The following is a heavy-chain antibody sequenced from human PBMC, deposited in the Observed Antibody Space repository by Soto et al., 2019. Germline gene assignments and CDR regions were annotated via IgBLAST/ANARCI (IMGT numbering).Heavy chain of an antibody. CDR2: INPNSGGT. V-gene: IGHV1-2*02. CDR3: ARDLIVVVPAARPYYYGMDV. Sequence: ASVKVSCKASGYTFTGYYMHWVRQAPGQGLEWMGWINPNSGGTNYAQKFQGRVTMTRDTSISTAYMELSRLRSDDTAVYYCARDLIVVVPAARPYYYGMDVWGQGTTVTVS. D-gene: IGHD2-2*01. CDR1: GYTFTGYY. J-gene: IGHJ6*02.